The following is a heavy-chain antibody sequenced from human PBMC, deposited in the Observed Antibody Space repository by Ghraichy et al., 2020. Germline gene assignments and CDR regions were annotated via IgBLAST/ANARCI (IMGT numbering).Heavy chain of an antibody. J-gene: IGHJ4*02. Sequence: SETLSLTCAVHGGSFSGYYWSWIRQPPGKGLEWIGEVHHSGRTNYNPSLKSRVTISLDTSKNQFSLKLTSVTAADTAVYYCARALGIWWLDYWGQGTLVTVSS. D-gene: IGHD5-12*01. V-gene: IGHV4-34*01. CDR2: VHHSGRT. CDR1: GGSFSGYY. CDR3: ARALGIWWLDY.